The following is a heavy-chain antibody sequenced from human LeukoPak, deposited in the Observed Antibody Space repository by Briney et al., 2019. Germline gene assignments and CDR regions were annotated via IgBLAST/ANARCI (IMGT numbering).Heavy chain of an antibody. D-gene: IGHD5-24*01. J-gene: IGHJ6*03. Sequence: GGSLSLSRAASRLTFSSYALHWVRPAPGKGLGGVAVISYSGSNKYHADSLKGRFTISIDNSKNTLYLQMNSLRAEDTAGYYCARRWYGAYAYYYMDVWGKGTTVTVSS. V-gene: IGHV3-30*04. CDR1: RLTFSSYA. CDR2: ISYSGSNK. CDR3: ARRWYGAYAYYYMDV.